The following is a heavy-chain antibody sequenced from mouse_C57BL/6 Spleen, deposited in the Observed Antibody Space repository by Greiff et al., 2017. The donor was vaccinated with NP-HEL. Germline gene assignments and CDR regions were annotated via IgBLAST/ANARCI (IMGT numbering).Heavy chain of an antibody. D-gene: IGHD2-12*01. CDR2: IYPGSGST. V-gene: IGHV1-55*01. CDR3: ARSRYLRKGAWFAY. CDR1: GYTFTSYW. Sequence: QVQLQQPGAELVKPGASVKMSCKASGYTFTSYWITWVKQRPGQGLEWIGDIYPGSGSTNYNEKFKSKATLTVDTSSSTAYMQLSSLTSEDSAVYYCARSRYLRKGAWFAYWGQGTLVTVSA. J-gene: IGHJ3*01.